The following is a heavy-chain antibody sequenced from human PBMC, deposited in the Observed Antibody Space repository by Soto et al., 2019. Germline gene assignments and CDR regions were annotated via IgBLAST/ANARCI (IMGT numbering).Heavy chain of an antibody. CDR1: GFTFSSYA. V-gene: IGHV3-23*01. D-gene: IGHD2-2*01. CDR2: LSDNGGHT. Sequence: PGGSLRLSCAGSGFTFSSYAMTWVRQAPGKGLEWVSTLSDNGGHTYYADSVKGRFTISRDDSKNTLYLQMNSLRAEDTAVYYCAKDSQNALVSAARVYGMDVWGQGTTVTVSS. J-gene: IGHJ6*02. CDR3: AKDSQNALVSAARVYGMDV.